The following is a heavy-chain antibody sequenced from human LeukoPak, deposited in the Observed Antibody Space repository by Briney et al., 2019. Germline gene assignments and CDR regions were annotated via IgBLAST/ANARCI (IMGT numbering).Heavy chain of an antibody. CDR3: ARDKAHSYGRYFDP. CDR2: ISYVNT. J-gene: IGHJ5*02. V-gene: IGHV4-59*01. Sequence: SETLSLTCSVAGGSISTYYWNWIRQTPGKGLEWIGHISYVNTDYNPSLKSRVTISVDTSKNQFSLKLTSVTAADTAVYYCARDKAHSYGRYFDPWGQGALVIVSS. D-gene: IGHD5-18*01. CDR1: GGSISTYY.